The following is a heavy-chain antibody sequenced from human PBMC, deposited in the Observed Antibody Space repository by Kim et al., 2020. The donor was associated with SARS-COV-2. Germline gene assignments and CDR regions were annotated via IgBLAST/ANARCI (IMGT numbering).Heavy chain of an antibody. CDR2: INYSGST. CDR1: GGSISSYY. V-gene: IGHV4-59*13. J-gene: IGHJ3*02. CDR3: ARDSGTYYYDSSGSVLDAFEI. Sequence: SETLSLTCTVSGGSISSYYWSWIRQPPGKGLEWIGYINYSGSTNYNPSLKSRVTISVDTSKNQFSLKLSSVTAADTAVYYCARDSGTYYYDSSGSVLDAFEIWGQGETGSVSS. D-gene: IGHD3-22*01.